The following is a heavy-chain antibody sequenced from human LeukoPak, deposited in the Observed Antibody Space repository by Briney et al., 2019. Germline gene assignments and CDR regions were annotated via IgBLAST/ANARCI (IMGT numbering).Heavy chain of an antibody. Sequence: GASVKVSCKASGGTFSSYAISWVRQAPGQGLEWMGRIIPIFGIANYAQKFQGRVTITADKSTSTAYMELSSLRSEDTAVYYCARGMVRGEYYYYGMDVWGQGTTVTVSS. CDR2: IIPIFGIA. V-gene: IGHV1-69*04. J-gene: IGHJ6*02. CDR1: GGTFSSYA. CDR3: ARGMVRGEYYYYGMDV. D-gene: IGHD3-10*01.